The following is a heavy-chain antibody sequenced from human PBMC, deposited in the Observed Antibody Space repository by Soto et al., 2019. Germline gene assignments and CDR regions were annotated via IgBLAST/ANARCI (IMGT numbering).Heavy chain of an antibody. V-gene: IGHV5-51*01. CDR3: ASRTMYFSGGSCYQQGVYYYYYRDV. J-gene: IGHJ6*03. CDR1: GYSFTSYW. CDR2: IYPGDSDT. Sequence: PGESLKISCKGSGYSFTSYWIGWVRQMPGKGLEWMGIIYPGDSDTRYSPSFQGQVTISADKSISTAYLQWSSLKASDTAMNYCASRTMYFSGGSCYQQGVYYYYYRDVWGKGTTVTVPS. D-gene: IGHD2-15*01.